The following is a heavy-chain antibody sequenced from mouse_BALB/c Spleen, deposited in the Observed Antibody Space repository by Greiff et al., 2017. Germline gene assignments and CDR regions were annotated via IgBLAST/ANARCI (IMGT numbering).Heavy chain of an antibody. CDR2: ISYSGST. J-gene: IGHJ3*01. V-gene: IGHV3-2*02. CDR1: GYSITSDYA. CDR3: ARSYGNPWFAY. Sequence: EVQLQQSGPGLVKPSQSLSLTCTVTGYSITSDYAWNWIRQFPGNKLEWMGYISYSGSTSYNPSLKSRISITRDTSKNQFFLQLNSVTTEDTATYYCARSYGNPWFAYWGQGTLVTVSA. D-gene: IGHD2-10*02.